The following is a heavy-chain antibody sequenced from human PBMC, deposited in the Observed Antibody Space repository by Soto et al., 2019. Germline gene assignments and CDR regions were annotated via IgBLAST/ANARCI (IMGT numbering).Heavy chain of an antibody. CDR3: ARVQSGYDFAY. D-gene: IGHD5-12*01. V-gene: IGHV1-18*01. CDR1: GYTFTSYG. CDR2: ISANNGNT. J-gene: IGHJ4*02. Sequence: QVQLVQSGAEVKKPGASVKVSCKASGYTFTSYGINWVRQAPGQGLEWMGWISANNGNTHYAQKLQGRVTMTTDTATSTAYMEPRSLRSDDTAVYYCARVQSGYDFAYWGQGTLVTVSS.